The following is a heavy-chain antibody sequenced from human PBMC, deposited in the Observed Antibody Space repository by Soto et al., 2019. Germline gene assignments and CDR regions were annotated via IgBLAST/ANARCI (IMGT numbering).Heavy chain of an antibody. CDR1: GGSVNSGGYH. D-gene: IGHD1-1*01. CDR3: ARAPIPNWNYYGMDV. CDR2: TYYSGST. Sequence: PSETLSLTCTVSGGSVNSGGYHWSWIRQHPGKGLEWIGDTYYSGSTYYNPSLKSRVTISIDTSTNHFSLHLSALTAADTAVYYCARAPIPNWNYYGMDVWGQGTTVTVSS. J-gene: IGHJ6*02. V-gene: IGHV4-31*03.